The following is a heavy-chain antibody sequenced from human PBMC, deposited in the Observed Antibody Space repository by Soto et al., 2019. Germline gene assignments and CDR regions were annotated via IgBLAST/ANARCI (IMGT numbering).Heavy chain of an antibody. CDR2: IYYSGST. J-gene: IGHJ3*02. V-gene: IGHV4-39*01. CDR3: ASRIAVAVAAFDI. Sequence: SETLSLTCTVSCGSISSSSYYWGWIRQPPGKGLEWIGSIYYSGSTYYNPSLKSRVTISVDTSKNQFSLKLSSVTAADTAVYYCASRIAVAVAAFDIWGQGTMVTV. CDR1: CGSISSSSYY. D-gene: IGHD6-19*01.